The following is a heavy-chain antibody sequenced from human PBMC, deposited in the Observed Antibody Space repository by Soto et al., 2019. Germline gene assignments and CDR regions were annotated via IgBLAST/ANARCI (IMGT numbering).Heavy chain of an antibody. CDR2: INPNSGGT. D-gene: IGHD6-6*01. CDR3: ARGRSSTQDPEGDAFDI. Sequence: QVQLVQSGAEVKKPGASVKVSCKASGYTFTGYYMHWVRQAPGQGLEWMGWINPNSGGTNYAQKFQGWVTMTRDTSISTAYMELSRLRSDDTAVYYCARGRSSTQDPEGDAFDIWGQGTMVTVSS. CDR1: GYTFTGYY. V-gene: IGHV1-2*04. J-gene: IGHJ3*02.